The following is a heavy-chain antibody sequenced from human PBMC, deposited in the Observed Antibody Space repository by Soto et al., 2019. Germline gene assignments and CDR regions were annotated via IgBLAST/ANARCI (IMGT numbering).Heavy chain of an antibody. CDR3: ARDHLFDSFDI. V-gene: IGHV1-69*08. J-gene: IGHJ3*02. CDR2: IIPILGTS. CDR1: GGTFSSYT. Sequence: SVKGSCKSSGGTFSSYTFSWVRQAPGQGLEWMGRIIPILGTSDYAQKFQGRVTIIADKSTSTTYMELSSLRSEDTAVYYCARDHLFDSFDIWGQGTMVTVSS.